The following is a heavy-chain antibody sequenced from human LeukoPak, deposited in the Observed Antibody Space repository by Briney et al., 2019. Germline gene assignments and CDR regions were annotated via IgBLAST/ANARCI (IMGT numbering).Heavy chain of an antibody. Sequence: GRSLRLSCAASGFTFSSYAMHWVRQAPGKGLEWVAVISYDGSNKYYADSVKGRFTISRDNSKNTLYLQMNSLRAEDTALYYCSRWTYTSAWGVVERVDYWGQGTLVTVSS. CDR2: ISYDGSNK. V-gene: IGHV3-30-3*01. CDR3: SRWTYTSAWGVVERVDY. CDR1: GFTFSSYA. D-gene: IGHD6-19*01. J-gene: IGHJ4*02.